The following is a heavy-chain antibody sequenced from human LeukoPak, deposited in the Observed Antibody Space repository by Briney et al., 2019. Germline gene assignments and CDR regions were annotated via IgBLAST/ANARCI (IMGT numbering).Heavy chain of an antibody. J-gene: IGHJ3*02. V-gene: IGHV4-34*01. CDR2: INHSGST. D-gene: IGHD1-26*01. Sequence: SETLSLTCAVYGGSFSGYYWSWIRQPPGKGLEWIGEINHSGSTNYNPSLKSRVTISVDTSKNQFSLKLSSVTAADTAVYYCASPLLRDAFDIWGQGTMVTVSS. CDR3: ASPLLRDAFDI. CDR1: GGSFSGYY.